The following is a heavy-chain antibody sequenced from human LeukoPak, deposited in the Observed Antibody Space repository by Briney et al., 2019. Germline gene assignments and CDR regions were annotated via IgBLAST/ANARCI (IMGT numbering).Heavy chain of an antibody. CDR2: IIPILGIA. CDR1: GGTFSSYA. J-gene: IGHJ4*02. D-gene: IGHD6-13*01. V-gene: IGHV1-69*04. Sequence: ASVKVSCKASGGTFSSYAISWVRQAPGQGLEWMGRIIPILGIANYAQKFQGRVTITADKSTSTAYMEVSSLRSEDTAVYYCARVAAAARKTLGYWGQGTLVTVSS. CDR3: ARVAAAARKTLGY.